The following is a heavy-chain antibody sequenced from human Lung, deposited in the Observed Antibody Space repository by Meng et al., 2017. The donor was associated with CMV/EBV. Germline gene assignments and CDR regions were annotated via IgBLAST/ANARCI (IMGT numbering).Heavy chain of an antibody. CDR1: GFTFSSYW. V-gene: IGHV3-74*01. D-gene: IGHD3-22*01. CDR2: INSDGSST. CDR3: ARSYYYDSSGYYYPFDY. J-gene: IGHJ4*02. Sequence: GEXXTISCAASGFTFSSYWMHWVRQAPGKGLVWVSRINSDGSSTSYADSVKGRFTISRDNAKNTLYLQMNSLRAEDTAVYYCARSYYYDSSGYYYPFDYWXQGTXVTASS.